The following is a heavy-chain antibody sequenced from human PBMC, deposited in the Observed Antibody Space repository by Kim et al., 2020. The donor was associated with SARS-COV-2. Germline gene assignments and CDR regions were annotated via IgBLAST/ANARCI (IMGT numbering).Heavy chain of an antibody. V-gene: IGHV4-34*01. Sequence: RVTISVDTSKNQFSLKLSSVTAADTAVYYCARVGSGYSGYDYSYYYGMDVWGQGTTVTVSS. J-gene: IGHJ6*02. D-gene: IGHD5-12*01. CDR3: ARVGSGYSGYDYSYYYGMDV.